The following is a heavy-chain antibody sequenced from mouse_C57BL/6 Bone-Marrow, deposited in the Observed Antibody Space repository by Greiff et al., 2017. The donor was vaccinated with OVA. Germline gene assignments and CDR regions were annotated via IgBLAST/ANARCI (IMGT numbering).Heavy chain of an antibody. CDR3: TRSGYDYGRSWFAY. V-gene: IGHV1-15*01. J-gene: IGHJ3*01. Sequence: VQLQQSGAELVRPGASVTLSCKASGYTFTDYEMHWVKQTPVHGLEWIGAIDPETGGTAYNQKFKGKAILTADKSSSTAYMELRSLTSEDTAVYYCTRSGYDYGRSWFAYWGQGTLVTVSA. D-gene: IGHD2-4*01. CDR2: IDPETGGT. CDR1: GYTFTDYE.